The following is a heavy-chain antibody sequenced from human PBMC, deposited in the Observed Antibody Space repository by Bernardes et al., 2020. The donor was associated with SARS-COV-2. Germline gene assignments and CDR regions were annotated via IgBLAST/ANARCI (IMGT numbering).Heavy chain of an antibody. CDR1: GGSLTYYY. V-gene: IGHV4-59*08. D-gene: IGHD3-10*02. J-gene: IGHJ6*02. CDR3: ARKVADARGGGLDV. CDR2: IYYRGET. Sequence: SEPLSLTCTVSGGSLTYYYWTWIRQSPGKGLEWIGYIYYRGETNYNPSLKNRLTISIDTSTNQVSLNLKSVTAADTALYYCARKVADARGGGLDVWGQGTTVTVSS.